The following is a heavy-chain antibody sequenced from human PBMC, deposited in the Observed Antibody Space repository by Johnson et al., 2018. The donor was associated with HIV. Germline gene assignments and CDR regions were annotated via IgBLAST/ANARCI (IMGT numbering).Heavy chain of an antibody. CDR3: ARASVVVPFYAFDI. Sequence: QVQLVESGGGVVQPGRSLRLSCAASGFTFSSYGMHWVRQAPGKGLEWVAVISNDGSDKYYADSVKGRFTISRDNAKNTLYLQMNSLRAEDTAVYYCARASVVVPFYAFDIWGQGTMVTVSS. CDR2: ISNDGSDK. CDR1: GFTFSSYG. D-gene: IGHD2-21*01. J-gene: IGHJ3*02. V-gene: IGHV3-30*19.